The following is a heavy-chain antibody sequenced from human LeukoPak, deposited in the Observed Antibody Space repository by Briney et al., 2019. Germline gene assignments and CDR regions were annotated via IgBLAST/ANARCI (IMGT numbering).Heavy chain of an antibody. J-gene: IGHJ4*02. CDR3: ARRGVSGSHFDY. CDR2: IYYSGST. Sequence: SETLSLTCIVSGGSINSSTYYWGWIRQPPGKGLEWIGTIYYSGSTYYNPSPKSRVTISVDTSKNQFSLKLSSVTAADTAVYYCARRGVSGSHFDYWGQGTLVTVSS. CDR1: GGSINSSTYY. D-gene: IGHD3-22*01. V-gene: IGHV4-39*01.